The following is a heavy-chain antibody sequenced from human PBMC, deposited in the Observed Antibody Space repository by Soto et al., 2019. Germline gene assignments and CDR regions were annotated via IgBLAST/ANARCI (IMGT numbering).Heavy chain of an antibody. CDR1: GFTFSSYG. V-gene: IGHV3-33*01. CDR3: ARVLRSCGGDCSIPIYYYYGMDV. CDR2: IWYDGSNK. Sequence: GGSLRLSCAASGFTFSSYGMHWVRQAPGKGLEWVAVIWYDGSNKYYADSVKGRFTISRDNSKNTLYLQMNSLRAEDTAVYYCARVLRSCGGDCSIPIYYYYGMDVWGQGTTVTVSS. J-gene: IGHJ6*02. D-gene: IGHD2-21*02.